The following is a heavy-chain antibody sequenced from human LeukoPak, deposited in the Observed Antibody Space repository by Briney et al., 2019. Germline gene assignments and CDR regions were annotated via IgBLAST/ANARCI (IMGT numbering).Heavy chain of an antibody. CDR3: ARDLPYYYDATNNWFDP. D-gene: IGHD3-22*01. J-gene: IGHJ5*02. V-gene: IGHV1-46*01. CDR1: GYTFTSYY. Sequence: ASVKVSCKASGYTFTSYYMHWVRQAPGQGLEWMGIINPSGGSTSYAQKFQGRFTMTRDTSTSTVYMELSSLRSEDTAVYYCARDLPYYYDATNNWFDPWGQGTLVTVSS. CDR2: INPSGGST.